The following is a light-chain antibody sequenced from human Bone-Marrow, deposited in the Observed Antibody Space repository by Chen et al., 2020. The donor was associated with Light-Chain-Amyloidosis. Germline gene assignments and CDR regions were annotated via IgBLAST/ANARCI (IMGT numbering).Light chain of an antibody. CDR3: SSYTSSDTYV. CDR1: SSDVGGYNF. V-gene: IGLV2-14*03. Sequence: QSALTQPASVSGSPGQSITISCPGTSSDVGGYNFVSWYQHNPGKAPKLMIYDVSNRPSGVSNRFSGSKSGNTASLTISGLQAEDEADYYCSSYTSSDTYVFGLGTRVSVL. CDR2: DVS. J-gene: IGLJ1*01.